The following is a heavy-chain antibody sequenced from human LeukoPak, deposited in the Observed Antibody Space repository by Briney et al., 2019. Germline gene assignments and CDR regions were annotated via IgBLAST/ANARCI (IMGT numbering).Heavy chain of an antibody. J-gene: IGHJ4*02. CDR1: GGSISSYY. CDR2: IYFSGST. CDR3: ARDGGKGWLWFDY. D-gene: IGHD3-9*01. Sequence: SETLSLTCTVSGGSISSYYWSWIRQPPEKGLEYIGYIYFSGSTNYNPSLKSRVTISVDTSKNQFSLKLSSVTAADTAVYYCARDGGKGWLWFDYWGQGTLVTVSS. V-gene: IGHV4-59*01.